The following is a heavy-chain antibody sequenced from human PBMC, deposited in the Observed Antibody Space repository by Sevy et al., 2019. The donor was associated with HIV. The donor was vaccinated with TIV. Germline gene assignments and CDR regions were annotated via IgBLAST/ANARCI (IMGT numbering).Heavy chain of an antibody. V-gene: IGHV3-72*01. CDR3: AAVAADRGYFNI. CDR1: GFISGDLY. CDR2: IRNKAKSSTT. D-gene: IGHD2-15*01. Sequence: GGSLRLSCAASGFISGDLYMDWVRQAPGKGLKWIGRIRNKAKSSTTEYAASVKSRFTITRDDSKNSLYLQMNSLKTEDTARYYCAAVAADRGYFNIWGRGTLVTVSS. J-gene: IGHJ2*01.